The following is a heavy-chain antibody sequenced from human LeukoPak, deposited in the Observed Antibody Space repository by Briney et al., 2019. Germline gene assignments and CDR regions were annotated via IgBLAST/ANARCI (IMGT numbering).Heavy chain of an antibody. V-gene: IGHV3-15*01. Sequence: GGSLRLSCAASGFTFSNAWMSWVRQAPGKGLEWVGRIKSKPDGGTIHYAAPVKGRFTVSRDDSKNTVYLQMNSLITEDTAAYYCTTDYDGGYWGQGTLVTVSS. CDR2: IKSKPDGGTI. J-gene: IGHJ4*02. D-gene: IGHD3-3*01. CDR1: GFTFSNAW. CDR3: TTDYDGGY.